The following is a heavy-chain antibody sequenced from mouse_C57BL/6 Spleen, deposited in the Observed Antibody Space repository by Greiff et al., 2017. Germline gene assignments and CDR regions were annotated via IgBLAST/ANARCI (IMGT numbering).Heavy chain of an antibody. CDR3: TTTVVANYFDY. J-gene: IGHJ2*01. V-gene: IGHV14-1*01. D-gene: IGHD1-1*01. Sequence: EVQLQQSGAELVRPGASVKLSCTASGFNIKDYYMHWVKQMPEQGLEWIGRIDPEDGDTDYPPKFQGKATMTADTSSNTAYLQLSSLTSEDTAVYYCTTTVVANYFDYGGQGTTLTVSS. CDR1: GFNIKDYY. CDR2: IDPEDGDT.